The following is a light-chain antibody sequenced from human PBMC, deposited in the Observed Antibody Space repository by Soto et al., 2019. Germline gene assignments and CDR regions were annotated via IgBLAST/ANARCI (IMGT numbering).Light chain of an antibody. V-gene: IGLV2-23*02. J-gene: IGLJ1*01. CDR1: SSDVGSYNL. CDR3: CSYAGTSTLDV. CDR2: EVS. Sequence: QSALTQPASVSGSPGQSITISCTGTSSDVGSYNLVSWYQQHPGKAPKLIIYEVSKRPSGVSNRFSGSKSGNTASLTISGLQAEDEADYYCCSYAGTSTLDVFGTGTKLTGL.